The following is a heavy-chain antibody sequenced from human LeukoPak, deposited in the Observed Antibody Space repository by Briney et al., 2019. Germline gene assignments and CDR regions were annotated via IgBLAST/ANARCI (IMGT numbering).Heavy chain of an antibody. CDR2: IIPIFGIA. V-gene: IGHV1-69*04. J-gene: IGHJ4*02. CDR3: ASADGAYDYVWGSYRPWLN. CDR1: GGTFSSYA. D-gene: IGHD3-16*02. Sequence: ASVKVSCTASGGTFSSYAISWVRQAPGQGLEWMGRIIPIFGIANYAQKFQGRVTITADKSTSTAYMELSSLRSEDTAVYYCASADGAYDYVWGSYRPWLNWGQGTLVTVSS.